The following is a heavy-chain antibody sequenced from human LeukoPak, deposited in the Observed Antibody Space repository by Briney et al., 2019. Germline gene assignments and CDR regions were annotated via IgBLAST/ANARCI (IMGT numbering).Heavy chain of an antibody. CDR2: ITSGSSYI. V-gene: IGHV3-21*01. D-gene: IGHD5-12*01. J-gene: IGHJ3*02. Sequence: GGSLRLSCAASGFTFSDYSMNWVRQAPGKGLEWVSLITSGSSYIYYADSVRGRFTISRDNAKTSLYLQLNNLRAEDTAVYYCARDQGGYNAFDIWGQGTMVTVSS. CDR3: ARDQGGYNAFDI. CDR1: GFTFSDYS.